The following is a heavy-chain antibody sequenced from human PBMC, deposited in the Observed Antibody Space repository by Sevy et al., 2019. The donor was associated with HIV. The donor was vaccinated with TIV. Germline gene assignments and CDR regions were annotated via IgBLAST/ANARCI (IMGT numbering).Heavy chain of an antibody. J-gene: IGHJ6*02. CDR3: ARDHVKDGDLGDYYYFAMDV. V-gene: IGHV3-48*03. CDR1: GFTFSSYA. D-gene: IGHD4-17*01. CDR2: ISGSDGTI. Sequence: GGSLRLSCAASGFTFSSYAMNWVRQAPGKGLEWISYISGSDGTIFYADSVKGRFTISRDNSKNSLYLQMSSLRAEDTAVYYCARDHVKDGDLGDYYYFAMDVWGQGTTVTVSS.